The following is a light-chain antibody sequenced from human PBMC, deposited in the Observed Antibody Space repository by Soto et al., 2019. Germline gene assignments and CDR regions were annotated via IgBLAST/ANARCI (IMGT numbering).Light chain of an antibody. CDR3: QQRRNWPRIT. CDR2: DAS. J-gene: IGKJ5*01. CDR1: QSVSSY. V-gene: IGKV3-11*01. Sequence: EIVLTQSPATLSLSPGERATLSCRASQSVSSYLAWFQHKPGQAPRLLIYDASNRATGIPARFSGSGSGTDFTLTISSLEPEDFAVYYCQQRRNWPRITFGQGTRLEIK.